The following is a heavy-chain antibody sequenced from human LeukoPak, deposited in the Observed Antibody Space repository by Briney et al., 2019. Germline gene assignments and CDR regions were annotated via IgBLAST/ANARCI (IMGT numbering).Heavy chain of an antibody. J-gene: IGHJ4*02. CDR3: GRQVVRSSSGWKFGY. Sequence: GGSLTISRTGSGYIFSHYWIGWVRQMPGKGVEWMGIIYPDDSDTTYIPSFQGHVTISADKSISTTYLQWDSLKASDTGMYYCGRQVVRSSSGWKFGYWGQGTLVTVSS. CDR2: IYPDDSDT. CDR1: GYIFSHYW. V-gene: IGHV5-51*01. D-gene: IGHD6-19*01.